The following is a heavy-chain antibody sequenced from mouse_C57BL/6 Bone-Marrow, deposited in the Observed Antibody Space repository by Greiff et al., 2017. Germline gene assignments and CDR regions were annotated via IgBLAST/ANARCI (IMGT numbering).Heavy chain of an antibody. CDR3: ARKGKYSNYRYAMDY. V-gene: IGHV1-63*01. CDR1: GYTFTNYW. D-gene: IGHD2-5*01. J-gene: IGHJ4*01. CDR2: IYPGGGYT. Sequence: VQLQQSGAELVRPGTSVKMSCKASGYTFTNYWIGWAKQRPGHGLEWIGDIYPGGGYTNYNEKFKGKATLTADKSSSTAYMQFSSLTSEDSAIYYCARKGKYSNYRYAMDYWGQGTSVTVSS.